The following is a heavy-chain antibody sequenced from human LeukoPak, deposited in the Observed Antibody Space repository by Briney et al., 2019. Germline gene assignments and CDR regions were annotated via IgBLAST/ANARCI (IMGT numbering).Heavy chain of an antibody. D-gene: IGHD2-2*01. Sequence: PSETLSLTCTVSGGSISSSSYYWGWIRQPPGKGLEWIGSIYYSGSTYYNPSLKSRVTISVDTSKNQFSLKLSSVTAADTAVYYCARLFSAANDAFDIWGQGTMVTVSS. V-gene: IGHV4-39*01. J-gene: IGHJ3*02. CDR1: GGSISSSSYY. CDR3: ARLFSAANDAFDI. CDR2: IYYSGST.